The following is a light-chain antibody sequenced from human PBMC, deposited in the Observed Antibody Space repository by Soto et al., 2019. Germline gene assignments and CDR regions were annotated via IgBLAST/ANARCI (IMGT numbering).Light chain of an antibody. Sequence: EIVLTQSPGTLSLSPGERATLSCRASQSVSSSYLAWYQQKPGQAPRLLIYDASNRATGIPARVSGSGPGTEFTLTISSLEPEDFEVYYCQQRSNWPPVFGPGTKVDIK. V-gene: IGKV3D-11*02. J-gene: IGKJ3*01. CDR2: DAS. CDR1: QSVSSSY. CDR3: QQRSNWPPV.